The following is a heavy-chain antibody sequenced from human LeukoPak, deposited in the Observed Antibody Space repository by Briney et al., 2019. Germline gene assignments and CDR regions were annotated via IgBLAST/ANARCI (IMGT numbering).Heavy chain of an antibody. J-gene: IGHJ5*02. CDR3: ARLNSPGWFDP. D-gene: IGHD4-23*01. CDR1: GGSISSYY. Sequence: PSETLSLTCTVSGGSISSYYWSWIRQPPGKGLEWIGYIYYSGSTYYNPSLKSRVTISVDTSKNQFSLKLSSVTAADTALYYCARLNSPGWFDPWGQGTLVTVSS. CDR2: IYYSGST. V-gene: IGHV4-59*08.